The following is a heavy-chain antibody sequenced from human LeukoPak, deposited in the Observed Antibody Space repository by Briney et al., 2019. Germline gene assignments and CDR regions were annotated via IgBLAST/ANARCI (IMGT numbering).Heavy chain of an antibody. CDR2: ISSSGSTI. V-gene: IGHV3-48*03. D-gene: IGHD2-8*02. J-gene: IGHJ6*03. CDR3: ARDLLGYNYHYMDV. CDR1: GFTFSSYE. Sequence: GGSLRLSCAASGFTFSSYEMNWVRQAPGKGLEWVSYISSSGSTIYYADSVKGRLTISRDNAKHSLYLQMNSLRAEDTAVYYCARDLLGYNYHYMDVWGKGTTVTVSS.